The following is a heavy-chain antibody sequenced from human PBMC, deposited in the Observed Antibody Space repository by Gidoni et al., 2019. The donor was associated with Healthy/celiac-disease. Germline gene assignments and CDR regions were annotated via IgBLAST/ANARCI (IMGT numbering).Heavy chain of an antibody. V-gene: IGHV3-7*04. J-gene: IGHJ2*01. CDR1: GFTFSSYW. CDR2: IKQDGSEK. D-gene: IGHD3-9*01. Sequence: EVQLVVSGGGLVQPGGSLRLSCAASGFTFSSYWMSWVRPAPGKGLAWVANIKQDGSEKYYVDSVKGRFTISRDNAKNSLYLQMNSLRAEDTAVYYCARDVIRRLVIRLWYFDLWGRGTLVTVSS. CDR3: ARDVIRRLVIRLWYFDL.